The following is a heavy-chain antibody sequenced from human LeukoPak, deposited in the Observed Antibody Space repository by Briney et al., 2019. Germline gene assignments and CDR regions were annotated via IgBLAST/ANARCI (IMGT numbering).Heavy chain of an antibody. V-gene: IGHV3-23*01. J-gene: IGHJ4*02. D-gene: IGHD3-10*01. CDR1: GFTFTSYA. CDR2: ISYSGGTT. Sequence: GGSLRLSCASSGFTFTSYAVSWVRQAPGKGLEWVSTISYSGGTTYHTDSVKSRFTISRDISKNTLYLQMNSLRAEDTAVYYCAKDWLRITMVRGENGRSDYWGQGTLVTVSS. CDR3: AKDWLRITMVRGENGRSDY.